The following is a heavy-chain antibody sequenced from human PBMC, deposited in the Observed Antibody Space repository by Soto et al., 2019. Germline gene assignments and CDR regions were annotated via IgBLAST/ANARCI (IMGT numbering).Heavy chain of an antibody. CDR1: GFTFSSYG. CDR3: AKAFQIEWLHYYYYHGMDV. CDR2: ISYDGSNK. J-gene: IGHJ6*02. D-gene: IGHD3-3*01. Sequence: QVQLVESGGGVVQPGRSLRLSCAASGFTFSSYGMHWVRQAPGKGLEWVAVISYDGSNKYYADSVKGRFTISRDNSKNTLYLQMNSLRAEDTAVYYCAKAFQIEWLHYYYYHGMDVWGQGTTVTVSS. V-gene: IGHV3-30*18.